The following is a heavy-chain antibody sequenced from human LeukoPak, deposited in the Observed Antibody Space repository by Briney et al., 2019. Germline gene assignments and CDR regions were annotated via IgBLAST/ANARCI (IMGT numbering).Heavy chain of an antibody. CDR1: GGSFSGYY. V-gene: IGHV4-34*01. CDR2: INHSGST. J-gene: IGHJ3*02. Sequence: PSETLSLTCAVYGGSFSGYYWSWIRQPPGKGLEWIGEINHSGSTNYNPSLKSRVTISVDTSKNQFSLKLSSVTAADTAVYYCARYGTGPDAFDIWGQGTMVTVSS. CDR3: ARYGTGPDAFDI. D-gene: IGHD4-17*01.